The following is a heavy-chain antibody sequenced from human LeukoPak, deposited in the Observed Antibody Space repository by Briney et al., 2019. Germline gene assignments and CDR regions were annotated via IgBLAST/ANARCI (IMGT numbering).Heavy chain of an antibody. Sequence: SETLSLTCTVSGYSISSGYYWGWIRQPPGKGLEWIGSIYHSGSTYYNPSLKSRVTVSVDTSKNQLSLKLSSVTAADTAVYYCARQGAMVRGPPLVWGKGTTVIVSS. D-gene: IGHD3-10*01. CDR1: GYSISSGYY. CDR3: ARQGAMVRGPPLV. CDR2: IYHSGST. V-gene: IGHV4-38-2*02. J-gene: IGHJ6*04.